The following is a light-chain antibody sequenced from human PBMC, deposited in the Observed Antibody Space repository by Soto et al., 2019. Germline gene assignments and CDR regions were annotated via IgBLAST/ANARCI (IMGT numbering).Light chain of an antibody. Sequence: EIVLTQSPGTLSLSPGERATLSCRASQSVSSSYFAWYQQKPGQAPKLRIYGASSRATGITDRFSGSGSGTDFTLIISRLEPEDFAEYYCQQYGMSPRTFGQGTKVEIK. CDR3: QQYGMSPRT. CDR2: GAS. CDR1: QSVSSSY. V-gene: IGKV3-20*01. J-gene: IGKJ1*01.